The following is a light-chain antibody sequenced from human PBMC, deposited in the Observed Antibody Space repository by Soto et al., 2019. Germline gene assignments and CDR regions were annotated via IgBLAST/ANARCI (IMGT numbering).Light chain of an antibody. CDR2: GAS. CDR3: QQGS. Sequence: EIVLTQSPGTPSLSPGERATLSCRASQSVSSSYLAWYQQKPGQAPRLLIYGASSRATGIPDRFSGSGSGTDFTLTISRLEPEDFAVYYCQQGSFGPGTKVDIK. CDR1: QSVSSSY. J-gene: IGKJ3*01. V-gene: IGKV3-20*01.